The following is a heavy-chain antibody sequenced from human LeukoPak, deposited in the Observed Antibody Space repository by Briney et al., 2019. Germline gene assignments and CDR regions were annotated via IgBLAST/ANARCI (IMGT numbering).Heavy chain of an antibody. J-gene: IGHJ4*02. CDR3: ARDAYDSSGYSGAVDY. Sequence: GGSLRLSCAASGFTFSSYSMNWVRQAPGKGLEWVPSISSSSSYIYYADSVKGRFTISRDNAKNSLYLQMNSLRAEDTAVYYCARDAYDSSGYSGAVDYWGQGTLVTVSS. V-gene: IGHV3-21*01. D-gene: IGHD3-22*01. CDR2: ISSSSSYI. CDR1: GFTFSSYS.